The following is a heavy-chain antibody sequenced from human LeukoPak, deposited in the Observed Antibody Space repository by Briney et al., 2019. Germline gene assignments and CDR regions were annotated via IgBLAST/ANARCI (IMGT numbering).Heavy chain of an antibody. CDR1: GYTFIDYY. V-gene: IGHV1-2*02. CDR3: ARAHTTGWY. Sequence: ASVKVSCKASGYTFIDYYVHWVRQAPGQGLEWMGWINPNAGGTNYAQKFQGRVTMAWDTSITTTYMELSGLTSDDTAVYYCARAHTTGWYWGQGTQVTVSS. D-gene: IGHD6-19*01. J-gene: IGHJ4*02. CDR2: INPNAGGT.